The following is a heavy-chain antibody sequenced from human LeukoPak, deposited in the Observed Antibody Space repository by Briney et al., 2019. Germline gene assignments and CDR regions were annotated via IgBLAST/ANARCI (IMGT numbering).Heavy chain of an antibody. D-gene: IGHD5-24*01. J-gene: IGHJ4*02. CDR1: GYTFTSYG. CDR3: ARDLVGREPYFDY. CDR2: ISTYNGNT. V-gene: IGHV1-18*01. Sequence: ASVKVSCKASGYTFTSYGISWVRQAPGQGLEWMGWISTYNGNTNFAQKVQGRVTMTTDTSTSTAYVELRSLRADDTAVYYCARDLVGREPYFDYWGQGTPVTVSS.